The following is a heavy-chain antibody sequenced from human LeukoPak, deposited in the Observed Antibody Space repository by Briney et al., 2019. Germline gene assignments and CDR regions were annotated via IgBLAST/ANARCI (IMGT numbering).Heavy chain of an antibody. D-gene: IGHD6-19*01. V-gene: IGHV4-4*07. CDR3: ASGSIAVAGREFDY. J-gene: IGHJ4*02. Sequence: SETLSLTCTVSGGSISSYYWSWIRQPAGKGLEWIGRIYTSGSTNYNPSLKSRVTMSVDTFKNQFSLKLSSVTAADTAVYYCASGSIAVAGREFDYWGQGTLVTVSS. CDR2: IYTSGST. CDR1: GGSISSYY.